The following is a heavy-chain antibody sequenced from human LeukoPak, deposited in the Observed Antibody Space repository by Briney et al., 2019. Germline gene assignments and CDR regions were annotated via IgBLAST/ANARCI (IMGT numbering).Heavy chain of an antibody. CDR3: ATRVVGTYDCSGHYPY. Sequence: GESLKISCKGSGYSFTSYWIAWVRQMPGKGLEWMGIIYPGDSDTRYSPSFQGQVTISADKSISTAYLQWSSPKASDTAMSYCATRVVGTYDCSGHYPYWGQGTLVTVSS. V-gene: IGHV5-51*01. D-gene: IGHD3-22*01. J-gene: IGHJ4*02. CDR1: GYSFTSYW. CDR2: IYPGDSDT.